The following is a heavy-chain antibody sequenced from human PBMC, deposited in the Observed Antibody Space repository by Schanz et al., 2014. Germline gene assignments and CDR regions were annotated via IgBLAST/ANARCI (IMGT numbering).Heavy chain of an antibody. J-gene: IGHJ4*02. CDR1: GFTVNTNY. CDR2: MYINSGST. D-gene: IGHD3-3*01. Sequence: VQLVESGGGLIQPGGSLRLSCAVSGFTVNTNYMSWVRQAPGKGLEWISSMYINSGSTQYADSVKGRFIISRDNAKNSLYLQMNSLRAEDTAVYYCARDKGGYYPFDYWGQGTLVTVSS. CDR3: ARDKGGYYPFDY. V-gene: IGHV3-53*01.